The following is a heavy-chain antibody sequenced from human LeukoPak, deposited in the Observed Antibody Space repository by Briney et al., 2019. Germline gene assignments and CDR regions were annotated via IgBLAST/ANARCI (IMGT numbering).Heavy chain of an antibody. CDR2: INWNGGST. CDR1: GFTFDDYG. Sequence: GGSLRLSCAASGFTFDDYGMSWVRQAPGKGLEWVSGINWNGGSTGYADSVKGRFTISRDNSKNTVYLQMISLRPEDTALYYCAKDRYHVLPDPWGQGTLVTVSS. J-gene: IGHJ5*02. CDR3: AKDRYHVLPDP. D-gene: IGHD3-9*01. V-gene: IGHV3-20*04.